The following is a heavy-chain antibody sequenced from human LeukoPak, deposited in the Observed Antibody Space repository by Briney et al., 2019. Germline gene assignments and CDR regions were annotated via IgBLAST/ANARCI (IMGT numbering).Heavy chain of an antibody. CDR3: ARGGHYGDYADKVDY. Sequence: SETLSLTCAVYGGSFSGYYWSWIRQPPGKGLEWIGEINHSGSTNYNPSLKSRVTISVDTSKNQFSLKLSSVTAADTALYYCARGGHYGDYADKVDYWGQGTLVTVSS. J-gene: IGHJ4*02. D-gene: IGHD4-17*01. CDR2: INHSGST. V-gene: IGHV4-34*01. CDR1: GGSFSGYY.